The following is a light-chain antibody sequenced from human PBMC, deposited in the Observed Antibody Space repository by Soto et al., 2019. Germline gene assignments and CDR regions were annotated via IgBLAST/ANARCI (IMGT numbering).Light chain of an antibody. CDR2: GAS. J-gene: IGKJ1*01. CDR3: QQSYTTPWT. Sequence: DLQMTQSPSSLSASVGDRVTITCRASQSISRHFNWYQQKPGKAPKLLIYGASSLQTGVPSRFSGSGSGTDFTLTISSLQPEDFATYYCQQSYTTPWTFGQGTKVEIK. V-gene: IGKV1-39*01. CDR1: QSISRH.